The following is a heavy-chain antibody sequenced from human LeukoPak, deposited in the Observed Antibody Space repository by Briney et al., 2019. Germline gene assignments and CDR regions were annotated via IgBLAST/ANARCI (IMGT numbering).Heavy chain of an antibody. CDR1: GFTFSSYS. D-gene: IGHD3-9*01. CDR2: ISSSSSYI. CDR3: ARDHLADILTGYSLNYYYYGMDV. V-gene: IGHV3-21*01. J-gene: IGHJ6*04. Sequence: PGGSLRLSCAASGFTFSSYSMNWVRQAPGKGLEWVSCISSSSSYIYYADSVKGRFTISRDNTKISLCLQMNSLRAEDTAVYYCARDHLADILTGYSLNYYYYGMDVWGKGTTVTVSS.